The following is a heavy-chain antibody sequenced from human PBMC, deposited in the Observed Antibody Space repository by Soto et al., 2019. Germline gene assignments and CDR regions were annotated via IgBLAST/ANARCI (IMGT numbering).Heavy chain of an antibody. Sequence: EEQVVESGGGLVQPGGSLRLSCAASGFIFTGHWMHWVRQGPGKGLDWVSGINNDGGATFYADSVKGRFTISRDNSNNMVYLQMNSLGAEDSAVYHCGTVFDLWGHGTQVTVSS. CDR1: GFIFTGHW. CDR3: GTVFDL. V-gene: IGHV3-74*01. CDR2: INNDGGAT. J-gene: IGHJ5*02. D-gene: IGHD4-4*01.